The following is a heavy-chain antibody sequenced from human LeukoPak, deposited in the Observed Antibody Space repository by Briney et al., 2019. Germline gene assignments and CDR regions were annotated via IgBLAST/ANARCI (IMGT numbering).Heavy chain of an antibody. D-gene: IGHD3-22*01. V-gene: IGHV4-4*08. Sequence: SETLSLTCPVSGGSIFNYYWHWIRQSPGKGVEWVGYVYANGSTAYNPSLRSRGSMSIDTSRSQFSLRLTSVTAADTATYYCARRVYYDTSGYHPTAGYFDLWGRGTLVSVSS. CDR1: GGSIFNYY. J-gene: IGHJ2*01. CDR2: VYANGST. CDR3: ARRVYYDTSGYHPTAGYFDL.